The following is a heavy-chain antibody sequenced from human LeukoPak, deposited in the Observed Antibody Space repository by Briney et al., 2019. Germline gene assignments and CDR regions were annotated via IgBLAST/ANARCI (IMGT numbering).Heavy chain of an antibody. Sequence: PGGPLRPSCPASGFTFSSYWMSWVRQAPGKGLEWVANIKQDGSEKNYVDSVKGRFTISRDNAKNSLYLQMNSLRAEDTAVYYCAREGYGDHFDYWGQGTLVTVSS. CDR2: IKQDGSEK. CDR1: GFTFSSYW. CDR3: AREGYGDHFDY. V-gene: IGHV3-7*01. D-gene: IGHD4-17*01. J-gene: IGHJ4*02.